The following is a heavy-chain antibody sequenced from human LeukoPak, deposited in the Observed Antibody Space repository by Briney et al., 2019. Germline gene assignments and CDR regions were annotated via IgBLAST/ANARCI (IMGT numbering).Heavy chain of an antibody. J-gene: IGHJ4*02. CDR2: VSAYNGNT. V-gene: IGHV1-18*01. CDR3: AREKRCGGDCYSFDY. CDR1: GYTFTSYG. Sequence: GASVKVSCKASGYTFTSYGISWVRQAPGQGLEWMGWVSAYNGNTIYAQKFQGRVTMTEDTSTDTAYMELSSLRSDDTAVYYCAREKRCGGDCYSFDYWGQGTLVTVSS. D-gene: IGHD2-21*01.